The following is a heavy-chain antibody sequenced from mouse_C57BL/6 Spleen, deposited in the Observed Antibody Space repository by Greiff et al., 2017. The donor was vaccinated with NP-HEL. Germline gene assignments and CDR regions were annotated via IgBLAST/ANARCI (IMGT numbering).Heavy chain of an antibody. CDR3: ANSRNYYGSSYGYFDV. CDR2: INPNYGTT. V-gene: IGHV1-39*01. D-gene: IGHD1-1*01. Sequence: EVQLHQSGPELVKPGASVKISCKASGYSFTDYNMNWVKQSNGKSLEWIGVINPNYGTTSYNQKFKGKATLTVDQSSSTAYMQLNSLTSEDSAVYYCANSRNYYGSSYGYFDVWGTGTTVTVSS. CDR1: GYSFTDYN. J-gene: IGHJ1*03.